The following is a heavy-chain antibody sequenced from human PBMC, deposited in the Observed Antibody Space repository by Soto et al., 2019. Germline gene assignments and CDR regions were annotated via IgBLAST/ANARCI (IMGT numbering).Heavy chain of an antibody. D-gene: IGHD5-12*01. CDR2: ISWNSGSI. CDR1: GFTFDDYA. CDR3: AXLRRRYRRYDYFYY. Sequence: GGSLRLSCAASGFTFDDYAMHWVRQAPGKGLEWVSGISWNSGSIGYADSVKGRFTISRDNAKNSLYLQMNSLRAEDTALYYCAXLRRRYRRYDYFYYSGQAPLLTLSS. J-gene: IGHJ4*02. V-gene: IGHV3-9*01.